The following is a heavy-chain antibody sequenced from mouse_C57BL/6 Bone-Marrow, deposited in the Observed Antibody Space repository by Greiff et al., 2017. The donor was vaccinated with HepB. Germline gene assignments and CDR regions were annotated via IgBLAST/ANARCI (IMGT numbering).Heavy chain of an antibody. V-gene: IGHV3-6*01. Sequence: EVQLQQSGPGLVKPSQSLSLTCSVSGYSITSGYYWNWIRQFPGNKLEWMGYISYDGSNNYNPSLKNRISITRDTSKNQFFLKLNSVTTEDTATYYCASYSNYDYWGQGTTRTVSS. D-gene: IGHD2-5*01. J-gene: IGHJ2*01. CDR3: ASYSNYDY. CDR2: ISYDGSN. CDR1: GYSITSGYY.